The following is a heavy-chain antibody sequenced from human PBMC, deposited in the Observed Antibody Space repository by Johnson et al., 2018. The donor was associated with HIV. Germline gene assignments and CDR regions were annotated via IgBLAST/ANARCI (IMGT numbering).Heavy chain of an antibody. V-gene: IGHV3-25*03. D-gene: IGHD3-10*01. Sequence: VQLMESGGGLAKPAWSPRLSCAASQFTFSSYYMNCVRQAPGNGLELVGQVNPNGGSTYLIDSGKDRFNTSRDNAKNTLHLKMKSLRAEDTAVYYCARGPTRFAAFDMWGQGTMVTVSS. CDR1: QFTFSSYY. CDR3: ARGPTRFAAFDM. J-gene: IGHJ3*02. CDR2: VNPNGGST.